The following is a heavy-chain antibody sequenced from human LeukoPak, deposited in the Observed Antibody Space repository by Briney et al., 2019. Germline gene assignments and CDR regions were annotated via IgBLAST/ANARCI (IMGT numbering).Heavy chain of an antibody. CDR3: AKGGGYSFGYFAD. CDR2: INPNSGGT. J-gene: IGHJ4*02. CDR1: GYTFTGDY. V-gene: IGHV1-2*02. D-gene: IGHD5-18*01. Sequence: ASVKVSCKASGYTFTGDYMHWVRQAPGQGLEWMGWINPNSGGTNYAQKFQGRVTMTRDTSISTAYMELSRLRCDDTAVYYCAKGGGYSFGYFADWGQGTLVTVSS.